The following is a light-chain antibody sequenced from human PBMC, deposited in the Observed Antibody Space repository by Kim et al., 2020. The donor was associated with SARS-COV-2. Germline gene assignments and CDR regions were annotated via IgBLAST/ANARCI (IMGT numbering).Light chain of an antibody. CDR2: YDN. Sequence: APGETATVSCGGGHLQAKPVHWYQQKPGQAPVLVIQYDNERPSGIPARISGSTSGNMATLTLSRVEAGDEADYYCQVWDSETDHVIFGGGTQLTVL. J-gene: IGLJ2*01. CDR3: QVWDSETDHVI. V-gene: IGLV3-21*04. CDR1: HLQAKP.